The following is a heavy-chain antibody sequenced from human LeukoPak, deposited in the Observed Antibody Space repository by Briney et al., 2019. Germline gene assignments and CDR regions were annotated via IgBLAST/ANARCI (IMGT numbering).Heavy chain of an antibody. CDR3: ARDSSGYNNFDY. CDR2: INHSGST. Sequence: PSETLSLTCAVYGGSFSGYYWSWIRQPPGKGVEWIGEINHSGSTNYNPSLKSRVTISVDTSKNQFSLKLSSVTAADTALYFCARDSSGYNNFDYWGKGTLVTVSS. D-gene: IGHD3-22*01. CDR1: GGSFSGYY. V-gene: IGHV4-34*01. J-gene: IGHJ4*02.